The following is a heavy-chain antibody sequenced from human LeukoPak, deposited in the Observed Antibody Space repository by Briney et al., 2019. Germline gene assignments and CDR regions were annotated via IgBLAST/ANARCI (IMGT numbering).Heavy chain of an antibody. CDR1: GGTFSSYA. CDR2: IIPIFGTA. J-gene: IGHJ6*03. CDR3: ARGWVFGVFFFFHYMGG. V-gene: IGHV1-69*05. D-gene: IGHD3-3*01. Sequence: SVKVSCKASGGTFSSYAISWVRQAPGQGLEWMGGIIPIFGTANYAQKFQGRVTITTDESTSTAYMELRSLRLEDTAVFYCARGWVFGVFFFFHYMGGLGQGTTV.